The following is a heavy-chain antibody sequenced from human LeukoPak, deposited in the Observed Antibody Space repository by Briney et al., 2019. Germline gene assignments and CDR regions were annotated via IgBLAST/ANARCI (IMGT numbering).Heavy chain of an antibody. V-gene: IGHV3-7*01. D-gene: IGHD3-9*01. CDR2: IKQDGSEK. CDR3: ARVTLTGYYAFDN. Sequence: GGSLRLSCAASGFTFSSYWMSWVRQAPGKGLEWVANIKQDGSEKYYVDSVKGRFTISRDNAKNSLYLQMNSLRAEDTAMYYCARVTLTGYYAFDNWGQGTLVTVSS. CDR1: GFTFSSYW. J-gene: IGHJ4*02.